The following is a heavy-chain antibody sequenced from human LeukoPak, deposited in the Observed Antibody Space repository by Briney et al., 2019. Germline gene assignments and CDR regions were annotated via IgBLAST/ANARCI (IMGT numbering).Heavy chain of an antibody. D-gene: IGHD2-2*01. J-gene: IGHJ3*02. CDR2: IYYRGSI. CDR3: ARQGCSSTSCYLFALYAFDI. Sequence: PSETLSLTCAVYGGSFSGYYWGWIRQPPGKGLEWIGSIYYRGSIYYNPSLKSRVTISVDTSKNQFSLKLSSVTAADTAVYYCARQGCSSTSCYLFALYAFDIWGQGTMVTVSS. V-gene: IGHV4-39*01. CDR1: GGSFSGYY.